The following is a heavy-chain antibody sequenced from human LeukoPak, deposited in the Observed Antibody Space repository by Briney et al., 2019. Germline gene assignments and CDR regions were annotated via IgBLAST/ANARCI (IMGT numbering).Heavy chain of an antibody. CDR2: ISSSSNYI. Sequence: PGGSLRLSCAASGFTFSSSSMTWVRQAPGKGLEWVSSISSSSNYIYYADSVKGRFTISRDNAKTSLYLQMNSLRAEDTAVYYCAVGGTLGYCSGGSCPFDYWGQGTLVTVSS. V-gene: IGHV3-21*01. CDR3: AVGGTLGYCSGGSCPFDY. D-gene: IGHD2-15*01. CDR1: GFTFSSSS. J-gene: IGHJ4*02.